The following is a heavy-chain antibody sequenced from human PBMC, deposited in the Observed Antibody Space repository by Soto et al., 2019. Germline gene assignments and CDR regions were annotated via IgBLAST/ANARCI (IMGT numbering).Heavy chain of an antibody. V-gene: IGHV1-18*01. D-gene: IGHD3-10*01. Sequence: GASVKVSCKGSGYTVTSYGISWVRQAPGQGLEWMGWISAYNGNTNYAQKLQGRVTMTTDTSTSTAYMELRSLRSDDTAVYYCARVDYYGSGSLKIGFDPWGQGTLVTVSS. CDR3: ARVDYYGSGSLKIGFDP. CDR2: ISAYNGNT. CDR1: GYTVTSYG. J-gene: IGHJ5*02.